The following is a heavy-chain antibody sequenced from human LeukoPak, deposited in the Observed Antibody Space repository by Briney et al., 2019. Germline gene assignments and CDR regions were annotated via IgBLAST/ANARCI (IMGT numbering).Heavy chain of an antibody. J-gene: IGHJ5*02. Sequence: PSQTLSLTCTVSGGSISSGDYYWSWIRQPPGKGLEWIGYIYYSGSTYYNPSLKSRVTISVDTSKNQFSLKLSSVTAADTAVYYCARVSSDTAMVTIGDWFDPWGQGTLSPSPQ. CDR2: IYYSGST. CDR1: GGSISSGDYY. V-gene: IGHV4-30-4*08. D-gene: IGHD5-18*01. CDR3: ARVSSDTAMVTIGDWFDP.